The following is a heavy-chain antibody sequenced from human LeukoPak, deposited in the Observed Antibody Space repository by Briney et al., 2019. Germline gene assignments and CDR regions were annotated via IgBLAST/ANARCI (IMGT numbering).Heavy chain of an antibody. CDR3: ARGYFDWLSPTYNWFDP. CDR1: GFTLSSYA. CDR2: ISYDGSNK. Sequence: GRPLRLSCAASGFTLSSYAMHWVRQAPGKGLEWVAVISYDGSNKYYADSVKGRFTISRDNSKNTLYLQMNSLRAEDTAVYYCARGYFDWLSPTYNWFDPWGQGTLVTVSS. J-gene: IGHJ5*02. D-gene: IGHD3-9*01. V-gene: IGHV3-30*04.